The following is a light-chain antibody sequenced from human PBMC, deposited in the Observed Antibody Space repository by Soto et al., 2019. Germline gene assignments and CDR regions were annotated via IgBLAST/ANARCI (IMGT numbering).Light chain of an antibody. CDR2: GAS. CDR3: QQYNNWLIT. J-gene: IGKJ5*01. Sequence: EIVMTQSPATLSVSPGERATLSCRASQSVSSNLAWYQQKPGQAPRLLIYGASTRAPVIPARFSVSGSGTEFTLTISSLQSEDFAVYYCQQYNNWLITFGQGTRLEIK. CDR1: QSVSSN. V-gene: IGKV3-15*01.